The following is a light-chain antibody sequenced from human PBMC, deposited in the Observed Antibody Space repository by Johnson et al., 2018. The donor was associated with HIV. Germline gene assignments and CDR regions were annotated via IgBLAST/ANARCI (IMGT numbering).Light chain of an antibody. CDR2: ENN. J-gene: IGLJ1*01. CDR3: GTWDSSLSAFYV. V-gene: IGLV1-51*02. CDR1: SSNIGKNY. Sequence: QSVLTQPPSVSAAPGQKVTISCSGSSSNIGKNYVSWYQQLPGTAPKVLIYENNKRPSGIPDRFSGSKSGTSATLGITGLQTGDEADYYCGTWDSSLSAFYVVGTVTKVTVL.